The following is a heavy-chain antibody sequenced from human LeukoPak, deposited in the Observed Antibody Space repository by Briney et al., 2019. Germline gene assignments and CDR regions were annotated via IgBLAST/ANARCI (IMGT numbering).Heavy chain of an antibody. CDR2: IIPIFGTA. D-gene: IGHD6-19*01. V-gene: IGHV1-69*06. CDR3: ATSGWLNYFDY. CDR1: GGTFSSYA. J-gene: IGHJ4*02. Sequence: SVTVSCKASGGTFSSYAISWVRQAPGQGLEWMGGIIPIFGTANYAQKFQGRVTITADKSTSTAYMELSSLRSEDTAVYYCATSGWLNYFDYWGQGTLVTVSS.